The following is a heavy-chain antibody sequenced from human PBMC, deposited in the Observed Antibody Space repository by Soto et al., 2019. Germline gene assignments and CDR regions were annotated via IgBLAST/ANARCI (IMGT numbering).Heavy chain of an antibody. CDR1: GYSFTSYW. CDR3: AGGGVRGVITRTRDYYGMDV. V-gene: IGHV5-51*01. D-gene: IGHD3-10*01. Sequence: GESLKISCKGSGYSFTSYWIGWVRQMPGKVLEWMGIIYPGDSDTRYSPSFQGQVTISDDKSISTAYLQWSSLKASNTAMYYCAGGGVRGVITRTRDYYGMDVWGQGTTVTVSS. J-gene: IGHJ6*02. CDR2: IYPGDSDT.